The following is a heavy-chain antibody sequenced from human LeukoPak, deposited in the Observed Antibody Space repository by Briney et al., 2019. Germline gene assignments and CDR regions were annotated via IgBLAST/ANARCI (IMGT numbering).Heavy chain of an antibody. CDR1: GGSISSHY. CDR3: ARGAVTFDP. V-gene: IGHV4-59*11. J-gene: IGHJ5*02. Sequence: SETLSLTCTVSGGSISSHYWSWIRQPQGKGLEWIGYVSYSGSTNYNPSLKSRVAISLDTSKNQFTLKLSSVTAADTAVYYCARGAVTFDPWGQGTLVTVSS. D-gene: IGHD4-11*01. CDR2: VSYSGST.